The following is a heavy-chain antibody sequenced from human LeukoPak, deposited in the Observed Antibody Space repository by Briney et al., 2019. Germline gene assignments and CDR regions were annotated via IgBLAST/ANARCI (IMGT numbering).Heavy chain of an antibody. J-gene: IGHJ4*02. Sequence: GGSLRLSCAASGFTFDDYAMHWVRQTPGKGLEWVSLISWDGDSTSYADSVKGRFSISRDNSKSSLYLQMNSLRPEDTALYYCAKDMIYRDAGSYLGGLIDYWGQGTLVTVSS. CDR1: GFTFDDYA. V-gene: IGHV3-43D*03. CDR2: ISWDGDST. CDR3: AKDMIYRDAGSYLGGLIDY. D-gene: IGHD3-10*01.